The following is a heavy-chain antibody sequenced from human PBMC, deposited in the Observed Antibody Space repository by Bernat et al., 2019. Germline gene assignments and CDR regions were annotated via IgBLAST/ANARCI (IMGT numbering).Heavy chain of an antibody. CDR1: GYTFTSYA. J-gene: IGHJ3*02. D-gene: IGHD4-23*01. Sequence: QVQLVQSGAEVKKPGASVKVSCKASGYTFTSYAMHWVRQAPGQRLEWMGWINAGNGNTKYSQKFQGRVTITRDTSASTAYMELSSLRSEDTAVYYGARGKLGVYAFEIWGQGTMVTVSS. V-gene: IGHV1-3*01. CDR2: INAGNGNT. CDR3: ARGKLGVYAFEI.